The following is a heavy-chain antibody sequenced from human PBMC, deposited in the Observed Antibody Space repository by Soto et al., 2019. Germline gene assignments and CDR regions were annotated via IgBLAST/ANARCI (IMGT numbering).Heavy chain of an antibody. CDR2: IWYDGSNK. D-gene: IGHD6-13*01. CDR1: GFTFSSYG. Sequence: GGSLRLSCAASGFTFSSYGMHWVRQAPGKGLEWVAVIWYDGSNKYYADTVKGRFTISRDNSKNTLYLQMNSLRAEDTAVFFFAKDLWGIAAAGTSIDYWGQGTLVTVSS. CDR3: AKDLWGIAAAGTSIDY. V-gene: IGHV3-30*02. J-gene: IGHJ4*02.